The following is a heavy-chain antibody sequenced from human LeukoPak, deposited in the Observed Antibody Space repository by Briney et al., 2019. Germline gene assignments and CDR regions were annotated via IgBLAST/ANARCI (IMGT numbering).Heavy chain of an antibody. V-gene: IGHV4-59*01. CDR3: ARDCSGGSCYPAGMDV. CDR2: IYYSGST. CDR1: GGSISSYH. Sequence: TSETLSLTCTVSGGSISSYHWSWIRQPPGKGLEWIGYIYYSGSTNSNPSLQSRVTISLDTSKNQFSLKLSSVTAADTAVYYCARDCSGGSCYPAGMDVWGQGTTVTVSS. D-gene: IGHD2-15*01. J-gene: IGHJ6*02.